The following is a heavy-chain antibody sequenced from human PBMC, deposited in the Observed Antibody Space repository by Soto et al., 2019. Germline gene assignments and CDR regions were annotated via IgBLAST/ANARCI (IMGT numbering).Heavy chain of an antibody. CDR1: GGTFSSYA. CDR2: IIPIFGTA. D-gene: IGHD2-2*01. CDR3: ARGGSTVVVPAAMMGAYYGMDV. J-gene: IGHJ6*02. V-gene: IGHV1-69*06. Sequence: QVQLVQSGAEVKKPGSSVKVSCKASGGTFSSYAISWVRQAPGQGLEWMGGIIPIFGTANYAQKFQGRVTITADKSTSTAYMELSSLRSDDTAVYYCARGGSTVVVPAAMMGAYYGMDVWGQGTTVTVSS.